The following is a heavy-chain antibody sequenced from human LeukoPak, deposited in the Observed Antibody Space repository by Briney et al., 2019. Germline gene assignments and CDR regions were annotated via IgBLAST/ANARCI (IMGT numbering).Heavy chain of an antibody. Sequence: GASVKVSCKASGYTFTSYGISWVRQATGQGLEWMGWMNPNSGNTGYAQKFQGRVTITRNTSISTAYMELSSLRSEDTAVYYCARGLVMGRAGPLGRGWFDPWGQGTLVTVPS. V-gene: IGHV1-8*03. CDR3: ARGLVMGRAGPLGRGWFDP. D-gene: IGHD3-10*01. J-gene: IGHJ5*02. CDR1: GYTFTSYG. CDR2: MNPNSGNT.